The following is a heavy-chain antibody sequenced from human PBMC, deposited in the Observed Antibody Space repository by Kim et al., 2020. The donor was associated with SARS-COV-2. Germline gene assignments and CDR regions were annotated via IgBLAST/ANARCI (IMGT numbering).Heavy chain of an antibody. J-gene: IGHJ6*02. CDR3: ARETGVVVAARMDV. D-gene: IGHD2-15*01. V-gene: IGHV3-30*07. Sequence: DSVKGRFTISRDNSKNALYRQMNSRRAEDTAVYYGARETGVVVAARMDVWGQGTTVTVSS.